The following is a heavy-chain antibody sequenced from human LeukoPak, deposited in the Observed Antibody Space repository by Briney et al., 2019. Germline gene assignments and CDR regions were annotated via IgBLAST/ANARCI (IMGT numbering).Heavy chain of an antibody. CDR3: ARMGADLSHSMDV. V-gene: IGHV3-48*02. CDR1: GFTFNTYA. D-gene: IGHD3-16*01. CDR2: ISSSSSTI. Sequence: PGESLRLSCAASGFTFNTYAMSWVRQAPGKGLEWVSYISSSSSTIYYADSVKGRFTISRDNAKNSLYLQMNSLRDEDTAVYYCARMGADLSHSMDVWGQGTTVTVSS. J-gene: IGHJ6*02.